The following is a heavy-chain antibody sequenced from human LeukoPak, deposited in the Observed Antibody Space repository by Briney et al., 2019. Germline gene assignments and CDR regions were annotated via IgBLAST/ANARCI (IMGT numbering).Heavy chain of an antibody. D-gene: IGHD1-26*01. CDR3: ASNGLATRGYYYYYMDV. CDR2: IYTSGST. CDR1: GGSISSYY. J-gene: IGHJ6*03. Sequence: SETLSLTCTVFGGSISSYYWSWIRQPPGKGLEWIGYIYTSGSTNYNPSLKSRVTISVDTSKSQFSLKLSSVTAADTAVYYCASNGLATRGYYYYYMDVWGKGTTVTVSS. V-gene: IGHV4-4*09.